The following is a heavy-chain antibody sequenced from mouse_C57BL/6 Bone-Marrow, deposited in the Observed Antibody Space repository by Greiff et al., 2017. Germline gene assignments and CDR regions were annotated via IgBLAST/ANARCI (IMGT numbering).Heavy chain of an antibody. J-gene: IGHJ3*01. V-gene: IGHV1-18*01. Sequence: EVQGVESGPELVKPGASVKISCKASGYTFTDYNMNWVKQSPGKSLEWIGDINPNNGGTIYNQKFKGKATLTVDKSSSTAYMELRSLTSEDAAVYYCARGWLRRGAWFAYWGQGTLVTVSA. CDR3: ARGWLRRGAWFAY. CDR2: INPNNGGT. D-gene: IGHD2-2*01. CDR1: GYTFTDYN.